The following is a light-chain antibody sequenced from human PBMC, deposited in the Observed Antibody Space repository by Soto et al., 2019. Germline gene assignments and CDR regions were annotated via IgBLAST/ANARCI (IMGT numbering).Light chain of an antibody. Sequence: EIQMTQSPSTLSASVGDRVSITCRASQRISNWLAWYKQTPGKAPRLLIYDASKLESGVPSRFSGSGSGTEFTLTISSLQPEDFATYYCLQHNSYPVTFGQGTKVDI. CDR2: DAS. V-gene: IGKV1-5*01. CDR1: QRISNW. CDR3: LQHNSYPVT. J-gene: IGKJ1*01.